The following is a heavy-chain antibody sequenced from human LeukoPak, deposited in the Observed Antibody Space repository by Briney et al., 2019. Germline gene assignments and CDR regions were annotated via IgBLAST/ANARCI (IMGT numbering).Heavy chain of an antibody. CDR3: AKYLLRRGYSGYKNWFDP. V-gene: IGHV3-9*01. Sequence: PGGSLRLSCAASGFTFDDYAMHWVRQAPGKGLEWVSGISWNSGSIGYADSVKGRFTISRDNAKNSLYLQMNSLRAEDTAVYYCAKYLLRRGYSGYKNWFDPWGQGTLVTVSS. CDR2: ISWNSGSI. D-gene: IGHD5-12*01. J-gene: IGHJ5*02. CDR1: GFTFDDYA.